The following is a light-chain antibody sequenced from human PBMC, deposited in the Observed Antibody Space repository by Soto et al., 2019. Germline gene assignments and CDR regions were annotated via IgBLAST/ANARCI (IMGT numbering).Light chain of an antibody. V-gene: IGKV1-5*03. CDR1: QSISSW. CDR2: KAS. J-gene: IGKJ1*01. Sequence: DIPMTQSPSTLSASVGDRVTITCRASQSISSWLDWYQQKPGKAPKLLIYKASRLENGDPSRFRGSGSETEFTITISSLQPDDFSPYYCQQYNSYWTVGQGTKVEIK. CDR3: QQYNSYWT.